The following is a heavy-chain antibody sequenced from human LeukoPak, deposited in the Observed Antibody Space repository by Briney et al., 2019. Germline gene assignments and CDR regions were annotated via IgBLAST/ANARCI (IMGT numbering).Heavy chain of an antibody. CDR2: MNPNNGNT. J-gene: IGHJ5*02. CDR1: GFTFTSYD. D-gene: IGHD3-10*01. Sequence: GASVKVSCKASGFTFTSYDINWVRQAAGQGLEWMGWMNPNNGNTGYAQKFQGRVTMIRDTTISTAYMELRSLRSEDTAVYYCVRDGEGVAISVNYWFDPWGQGTLVTVSS. CDR3: VRDGEGVAISVNYWFDP. V-gene: IGHV1-8*01.